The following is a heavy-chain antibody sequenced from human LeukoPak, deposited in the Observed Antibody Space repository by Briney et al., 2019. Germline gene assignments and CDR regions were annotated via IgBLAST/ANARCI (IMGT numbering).Heavy chain of an antibody. CDR1: GGSISSGGYY. D-gene: IGHD3-16*02. CDR2: IYYSGST. V-gene: IGHV4-31*03. Sequence: PSETLSLTCTVSGGSISSGGYYWSWIRQHPGKGLEWIGYIYYSGSTYYNPSLKSRVTISVDTSKNQFSLKLSSVTAADTAVYYCARDPEVAAAGGIWGSYRYQVNGMDVWGQGTTVTVSS. CDR3: ARDPEVAAAGGIWGSYRYQVNGMDV. J-gene: IGHJ6*02.